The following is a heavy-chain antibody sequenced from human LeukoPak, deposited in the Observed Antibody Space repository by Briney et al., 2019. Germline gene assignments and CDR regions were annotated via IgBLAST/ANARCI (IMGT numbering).Heavy chain of an antibody. D-gene: IGHD1-26*01. Sequence: GGSLRLSCAASGFTFSSYAMSWVHQAPGKGLAWVSAFCGSGGSTYYADSVKGRFTISRDNSKNTLYLQMNSLRAEDTAVYYCAKDGRKPTYYYYGMDVWGQGTTVTVSS. CDR1: GFTFSSYA. CDR3: AKDGRKPTYYYYGMDV. V-gene: IGHV3-23*01. CDR2: FCGSGGST. J-gene: IGHJ6*02.